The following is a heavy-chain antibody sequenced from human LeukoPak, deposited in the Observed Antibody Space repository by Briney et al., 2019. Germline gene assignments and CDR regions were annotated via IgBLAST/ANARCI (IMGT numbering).Heavy chain of an antibody. Sequence: ASVKVSCKASGGTFSSYAISWVRQAPGQGLEWMGRIIPILGIANYAQKFQGRVTITADKSTSTAYMELGSLRSEDTAVYYCAREAGHNWAYYYYGMDVWGQGTTVTVSS. CDR1: GGTFSSYA. V-gene: IGHV1-69*04. D-gene: IGHD1-20*01. CDR3: AREAGHNWAYYYYGMDV. J-gene: IGHJ6*02. CDR2: IIPILGIA.